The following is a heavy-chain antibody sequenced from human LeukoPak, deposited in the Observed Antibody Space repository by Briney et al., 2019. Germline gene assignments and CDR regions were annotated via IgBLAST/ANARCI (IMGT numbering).Heavy chain of an antibody. CDR3: ASRRLYGRHLLNGPFDY. Sequence: PSETLSLTCAVYGGSFSGYYWSWIRQPPGKGLEWIGEINHSGSTNYNPSLKSRVTISVDTSKNQFSLKLSSVTAADTAVYYCASRRLYGRHLLNGPFDYWGQGTPVTVSS. D-gene: IGHD2-8*01. CDR1: GGSFSGYY. CDR2: INHSGST. J-gene: IGHJ4*02. V-gene: IGHV4-34*01.